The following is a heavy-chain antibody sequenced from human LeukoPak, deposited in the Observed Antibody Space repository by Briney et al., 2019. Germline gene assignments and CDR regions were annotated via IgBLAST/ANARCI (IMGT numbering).Heavy chain of an antibody. Sequence: PSETLSLTCTVSGGSISSYYWSWIRQPPGKGPDWIGYIYYSGSTNYNPSLKSRVTISIDTSKNQFSLKLSSVTAADTAVYYCARGTGDRYYYYYMDVWGKGTTVIVSS. V-gene: IGHV4-59*01. CDR3: ARGTGDRYYYYYMDV. J-gene: IGHJ6*03. CDR2: IYYSGST. D-gene: IGHD7-27*01. CDR1: GGSISSYY.